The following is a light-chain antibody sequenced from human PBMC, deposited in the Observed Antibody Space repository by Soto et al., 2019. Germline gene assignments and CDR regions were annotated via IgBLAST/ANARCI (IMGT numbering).Light chain of an antibody. CDR2: WAS. CDR3: QQYYSTPLT. V-gene: IGKV4-1*01. CDR1: QSVLYSSNNKNY. J-gene: IGKJ4*01. Sequence: DIVMTQPPDSLAVSLGERATINCKSSQSVLYSSNNKNYLAWYQQKPGQPPKLLIYWASTRESGVPDRFSGSGSGTEFTLTISSLQAEDVAVYYCQQYYSTPLTFGGGTKVEIK.